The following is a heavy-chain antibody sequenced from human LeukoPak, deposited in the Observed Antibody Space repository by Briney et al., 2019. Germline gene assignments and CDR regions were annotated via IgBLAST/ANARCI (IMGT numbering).Heavy chain of an antibody. CDR2: FSGSGGST. D-gene: IGHD2-15*01. CDR3: AKNGERGAYCSGGTCYPYYYYYMDV. J-gene: IGHJ6*03. Sequence: GGSLRLSCAASGCTFSSYAMSWVPRAPGKGLEWVSAFSGSGGSTSYAASVKGRFTISRDNSKHTLYLQMNSLRAEDTAIYYCAKNGERGAYCSGGTCYPYYYYYMDVWGKGTTVTISS. CDR1: GCTFSSYA. V-gene: IGHV3-23*01.